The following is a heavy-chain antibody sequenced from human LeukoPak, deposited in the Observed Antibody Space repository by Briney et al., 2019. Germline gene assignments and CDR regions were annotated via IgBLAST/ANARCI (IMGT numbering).Heavy chain of an antibody. Sequence: PGGSLRLSCAASGFTFSSYAMSWVRQAPGKGLEWVSAISGSGGSTYYADSVKGQFTISRDNAKNSLYLQMNSLRAEDTAVYYCARDYYGDYVRAFDIWGQGTMVTVSS. J-gene: IGHJ3*02. CDR3: ARDYYGDYVRAFDI. CDR2: ISGSGGST. V-gene: IGHV3-23*01. CDR1: GFTFSSYA. D-gene: IGHD4-17*01.